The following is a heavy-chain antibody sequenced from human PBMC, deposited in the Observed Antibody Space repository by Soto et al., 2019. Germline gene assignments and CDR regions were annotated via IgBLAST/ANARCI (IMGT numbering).Heavy chain of an antibody. CDR2: ISAYNGNT. V-gene: IGHV1-18*01. J-gene: IGHJ4*02. CDR3: ASAPPPGSSGWGGFDY. CDR1: GYTFTSYG. Sequence: QVQLVQSGAEVKKPGASVKVSCKASGYTFTSYGISWVRQAPGQGLEWMGWISAYNGNTNYAQKLPGRVTMTTDTSTSTAYMELRSLRADDTAVYYCASAPPPGSSGWGGFDYWGQGTLVTVSS. D-gene: IGHD6-19*01.